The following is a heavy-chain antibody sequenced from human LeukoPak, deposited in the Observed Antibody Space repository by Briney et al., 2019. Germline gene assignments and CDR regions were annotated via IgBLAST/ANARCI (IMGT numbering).Heavy chain of an antibody. V-gene: IGHV1-18*01. D-gene: IGHD2-21*02. CDR1: GYTFTSYG. Sequence: GASVKVSCKASGYTFTSYGISWVRQAPGQGLEWMGWISAYNGNTNYAQKLQGRVTMTTDTSTSTAYMELRSLRSDDTAVYYCARTSSGGGDRSTANAFDIWGQGTMVTVSS. J-gene: IGHJ3*02. CDR3: ARTSSGGGDRSTANAFDI. CDR2: ISAYNGNT.